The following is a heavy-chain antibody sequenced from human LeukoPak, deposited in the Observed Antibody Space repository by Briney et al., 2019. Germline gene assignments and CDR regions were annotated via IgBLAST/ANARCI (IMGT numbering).Heavy chain of an antibody. D-gene: IGHD1-1*01. V-gene: IGHV4-34*01. CDR1: GGSFSGYY. Sequence: SETLSLTCAVYGGSFSGYYWSWIRQPPGKGLEWIGEINHSGSTNYNPSLKSRVAISVDTSKNQFSLKLSSVTAADTAVYYCARRRYNWNDLSLDYWGQGTLVTVSS. CDR2: INHSGST. CDR3: ARRRYNWNDLSLDY. J-gene: IGHJ4*02.